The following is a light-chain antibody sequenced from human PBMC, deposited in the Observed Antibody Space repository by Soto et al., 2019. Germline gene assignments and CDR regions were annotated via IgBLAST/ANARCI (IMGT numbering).Light chain of an antibody. CDR1: QSVSNNY. V-gene: IGKV3-20*01. CDR2: GAS. J-gene: IGKJ1*01. Sequence: EIVLTQSPGTLSLSPGERATLSCRASQSVSNNYLAWYQQKPGQAPRLLIYGASNRATGIPDRFSGSGSGTDFARTISRREPEDFAVYFCQQYGSSGVFGQGTKVDIK. CDR3: QQYGSSGV.